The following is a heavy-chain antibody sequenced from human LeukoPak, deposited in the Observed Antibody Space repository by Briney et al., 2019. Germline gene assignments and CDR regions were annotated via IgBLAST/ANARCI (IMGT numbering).Heavy chain of an antibody. D-gene: IGHD4-23*01. CDR2: IGDNGDST. CDR3: AKYDYGGNPNEYYFDY. CDR1: GFIVSGDF. J-gene: IGHJ4*02. Sequence: PGGSLRLSCAASGFIVSGDFMSWVRQAPGKGLEWVSTIGDNGDSTYYADSVKGRFTISRDNSKNTLYLQMNSLRAQDTAVYYCAKYDYGGNPNEYYFDYWGQGTLVTVSS. V-gene: IGHV3-23*01.